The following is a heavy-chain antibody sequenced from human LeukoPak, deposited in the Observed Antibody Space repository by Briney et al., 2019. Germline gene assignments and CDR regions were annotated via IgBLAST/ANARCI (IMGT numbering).Heavy chain of an antibody. J-gene: IGHJ4*02. CDR1: GLTFSSYA. D-gene: IGHD3-10*01. CDR2: ISGSGGST. CDR3: ARNLWDGSGSYYNY. Sequence: SGGSLRLSCAASGLTFSSYAMSWVRQAPGKGLEWVSAISGSGGSTYYADSVKGRFTISRDNSKNTLYLQMNSLRAEDTAVYYCARNLWDGSGSYYNYWGQGTLVTVSS. V-gene: IGHV3-23*01.